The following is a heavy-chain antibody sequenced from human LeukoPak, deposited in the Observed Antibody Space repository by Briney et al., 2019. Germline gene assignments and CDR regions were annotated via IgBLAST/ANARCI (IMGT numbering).Heavy chain of an antibody. V-gene: IGHV3-13*01. CDR1: GFTLSSFD. J-gene: IGHJ6*03. CDR2: IGSAGDT. Sequence: GGSLRLSCAASGFTLSSFDMHWVRQATGKGLEWVSAIGSAGDTYYPGSVKGRFTIPRENAKNSLYLQMNSLTAGDTAVYYCARTLVTAAGYYYYMDVWGKGTTVTVSS. D-gene: IGHD2-15*01. CDR3: ARTLVTAAGYYYYMDV.